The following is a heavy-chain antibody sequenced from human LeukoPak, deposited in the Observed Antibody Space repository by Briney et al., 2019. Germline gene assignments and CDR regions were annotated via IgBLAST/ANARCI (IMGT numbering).Heavy chain of an antibody. CDR2: INHSGST. Sequence: PSETLSLTCAVYGGSFSGYYWSWIRQPPGKGLEWIGEINHSGSTNYNPSLRSRVTISVDTSKNQFSLKLSSVTAADTAVYYCGRVTMVRGVRAKSNYFDYWGQGTLVTVSS. CDR1: GGSFSGYY. D-gene: IGHD3-10*01. V-gene: IGHV4-34*01. CDR3: GRVTMVRGVRAKSNYFDY. J-gene: IGHJ4*02.